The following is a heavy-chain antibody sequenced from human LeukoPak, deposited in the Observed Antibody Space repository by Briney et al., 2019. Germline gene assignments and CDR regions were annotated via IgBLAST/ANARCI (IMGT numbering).Heavy chain of an antibody. V-gene: IGHV4-34*01. CDR3: ARHWGYSRVYWFDP. CDR2: INHSGST. D-gene: IGHD5-18*01. Sequence: SSETLSLTCAVYGGSFSGYYWSWIRQPPGKGLEWIGEINHSGSTNYNPSLKSRVTISVDTSKNQFSLKLTSVTAADTAVYYCARHWGYSRVYWFDPWGQGTLVTVSS. CDR1: GGSFSGYY. J-gene: IGHJ5*02.